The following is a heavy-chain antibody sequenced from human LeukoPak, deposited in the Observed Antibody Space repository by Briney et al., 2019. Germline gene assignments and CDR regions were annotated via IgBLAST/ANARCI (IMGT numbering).Heavy chain of an antibody. CDR3: ARGVVVPAAMHRYYYYGMDV. CDR2: ISSSSSYI. CDR1: GFTFSSYS. Sequence: GGTLRLSCAASGFTFSSYSMNWVREAPGKGLEWGSSISSSSSYIYYTDSVKGRFTIPRDNAKNSLYLQMNSLRAEDTAVYYCARGVVVPAAMHRYYYYGMDVWGQGTTVTVSS. J-gene: IGHJ6*02. D-gene: IGHD2-2*01. V-gene: IGHV3-21*01.